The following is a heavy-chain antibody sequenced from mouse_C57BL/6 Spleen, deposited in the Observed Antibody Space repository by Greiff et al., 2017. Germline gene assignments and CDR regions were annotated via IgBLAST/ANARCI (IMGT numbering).Heavy chain of an antibody. V-gene: IGHV1-81*01. D-gene: IGHD1-1*01. J-gene: IGHJ3*01. CDR1: GYTFTSYG. CDR2: IYPRSGNT. CDR3: AREGYGSSYKFAY. Sequence: VKLQQSGAELARPGASVKLSCKASGYTFTSYGISWVKQRTGQGLEWIGEIYPRSGNTYYNEKFKGKATLTADKSSSTAYMALRSLTSEDSAVYFCAREGYGSSYKFAYWGQGTLVTVSA.